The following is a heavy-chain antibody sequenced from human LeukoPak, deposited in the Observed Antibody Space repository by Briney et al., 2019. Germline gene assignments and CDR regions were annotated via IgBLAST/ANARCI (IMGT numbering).Heavy chain of an antibody. J-gene: IGHJ6*02. D-gene: IGHD3-10*01. CDR1: GYTFTSYD. V-gene: IGHV1-8*01. CDR3: ARHGYNGSGSYYFYYYYGMDV. Sequence: ASVKVSCKASGYTFTSYDINWVRQATGQGLEWMGWMNPNSGNTGYAQKFQGRVTMTRNTSISTAYMELSSLRSEDTAVYYCARHGYNGSGSYYFYYYYGMDVWGQGTTVTASS. CDR2: MNPNSGNT.